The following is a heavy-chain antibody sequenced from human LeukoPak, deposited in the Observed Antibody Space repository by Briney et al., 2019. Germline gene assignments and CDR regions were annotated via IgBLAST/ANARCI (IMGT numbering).Heavy chain of an antibody. D-gene: IGHD6-19*01. CDR2: IKQDGSEK. CDR3: ARSVVIPVAGHFDY. J-gene: IGHJ4*02. CDR1: GFTFSSYW. V-gene: IGHV3-7*01. Sequence: GGSLRLSCAASGFTFSSYWMSWVRQAPGKGLEWVANIKQDGSEKYYVDSVKGRFTISRDNSKNTLYLQMGSLRTEDMAVYYCARSVVIPVAGHFDYWGQGTLVTVSS.